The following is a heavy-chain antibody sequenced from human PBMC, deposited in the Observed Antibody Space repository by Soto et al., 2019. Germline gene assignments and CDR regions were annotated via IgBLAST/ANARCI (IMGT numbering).Heavy chain of an antibody. CDR2: ISSSGANT. V-gene: IGHV3-23*01. J-gene: IGHJ4*02. CDR3: AKVPNSGSYYYFDY. CDR1: GFTFSSYA. D-gene: IGHD1-26*01. Sequence: EVQLLESGGGLVQPGGSLRLSCAASGFTFSSYAMSWVRQSPGKGLEWVSAISSSGANTYYPDSVKGRFTISRDNSENTLYLQMNSLRDEDTAVYYCAKVPNSGSYYYFDYWGLGTLVTVSS.